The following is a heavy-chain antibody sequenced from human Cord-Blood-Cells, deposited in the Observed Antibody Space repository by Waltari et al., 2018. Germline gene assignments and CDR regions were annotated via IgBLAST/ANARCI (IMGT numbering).Heavy chain of an antibody. CDR3: ARGGDCSGGSCYSSFDY. Sequence: QLQLQESGPGLVKPSETLSLTCTVSGGSISISSYYWGWIRQPPGKGLEWIGSIYYSGGTYYNPSLKSRVTISVDTSKNQCSLKLSSVTAADTAVYYCARGGDCSGGSCYSSFDYWGQGTLVTVSS. J-gene: IGHJ4*02. V-gene: IGHV4-39*07. CDR2: IYYSGGT. CDR1: GGSISISSYY. D-gene: IGHD2-15*01.